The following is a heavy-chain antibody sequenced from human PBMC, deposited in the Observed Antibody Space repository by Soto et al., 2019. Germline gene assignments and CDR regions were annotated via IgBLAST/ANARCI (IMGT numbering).Heavy chain of an antibody. V-gene: IGHV4-39*01. J-gene: IGHJ3*02. CDR2: IYYNGDT. CDR1: GGSISSNTHF. D-gene: IGHD2-15*01. CDR3: ARHQSIVVVTAARAFDI. Sequence: PSETLSLTCSVSGGSISSNTHFWAWIRQPPGKGLEWIGSIYYNGDTYYNPSLKSRVTISVDTSKNQFSVKLNSVTAADTAVYYCARHQSIVVVTAARAFDIWGQGTMVT.